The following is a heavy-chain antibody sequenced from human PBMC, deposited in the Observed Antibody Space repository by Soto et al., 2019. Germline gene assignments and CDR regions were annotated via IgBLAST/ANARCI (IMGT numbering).Heavy chain of an antibody. CDR2: IHHSGRT. CDR1: GVSISSDNW. CDR3: ARDQGSHPGD. J-gene: IGHJ4*02. D-gene: IGHD6-13*01. Sequence: QVQLQESGPGRVRPSGTVSLTCAVSGVSISSDNWWSWVRQPPGKALEWIGEIHHSGRTNYNPSLKSRVTMSVVPSKDLFSLTMNSVTAADTAFYYCARDQGSHPGDWGQGTLVSVSS. V-gene: IGHV4-4*02.